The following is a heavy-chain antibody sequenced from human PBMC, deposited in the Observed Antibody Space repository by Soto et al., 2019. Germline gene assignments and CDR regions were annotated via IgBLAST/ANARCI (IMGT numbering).Heavy chain of an antibody. Sequence: QVQLVQSGAEVKKPGASVKVSCKASGYTFTSFGITWVRQAPGQGLEWMGWISVYNSKTNYAQKLQGRVTVTRDTSTNTAYMELRSLRSDDTAVYYCAKDDYGKNDGDSLEMWGQGTMVTVSS. CDR1: GYTFTSFG. D-gene: IGHD4-17*01. V-gene: IGHV1-18*01. CDR2: ISVYNSKT. J-gene: IGHJ3*02. CDR3: AKDDYGKNDGDSLEM.